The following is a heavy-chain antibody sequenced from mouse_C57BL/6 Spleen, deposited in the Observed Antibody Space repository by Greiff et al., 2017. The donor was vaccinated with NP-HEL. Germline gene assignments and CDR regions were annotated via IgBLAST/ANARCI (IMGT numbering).Heavy chain of an antibody. Sequence: QVQLQQSGAELARPGASVKLSCKASGYTFTSYGISWVKQRTGQGLEWIGEIYPRSGNTYYNEKFKGKATLTADKSSSTAYMELRSLTSEDSAVYFCARRGVITTVVDPWFAYWGQGTLVTVSA. J-gene: IGHJ3*01. D-gene: IGHD1-1*01. CDR3: ARRGVITTVVDPWFAY. V-gene: IGHV1-81*01. CDR2: IYPRSGNT. CDR1: GYTFTSYG.